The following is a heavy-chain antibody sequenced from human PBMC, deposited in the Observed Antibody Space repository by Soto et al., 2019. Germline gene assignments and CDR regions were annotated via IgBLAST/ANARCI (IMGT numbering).Heavy chain of an antibody. D-gene: IGHD6-13*01. V-gene: IGHV1-69*13. CDR3: AREKGSSWRNYYYYGMDV. J-gene: IGHJ6*02. Sequence: SVKVSCKASGGTFSSYAISWVRQAPGQGLEWMGGIIPIFGTANYAQKFQGRVTITADESTSTAYMELSSLRSEDTAVYYCAREKGSSWRNYYYYGMDVWGQGTTVTVSS. CDR1: GGTFSSYA. CDR2: IIPIFGTA.